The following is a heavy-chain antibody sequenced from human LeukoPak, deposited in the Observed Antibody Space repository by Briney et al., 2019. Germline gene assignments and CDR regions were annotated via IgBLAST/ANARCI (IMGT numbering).Heavy chain of an antibody. CDR3: ARDDSSRDDSGGYHY. Sequence: PSETLSLTYTVSGDSINSYHWSWIRQPAGEGLEWIGRIHMSGSTNYNPSLRSRVAISMDNSKNQFSLKLKSVTAADTAVYYCARDDSSRDDSGGYHYWGQGTLVTISS. V-gene: IGHV4-4*07. CDR2: IHMSGST. D-gene: IGHD3-22*01. J-gene: IGHJ4*02. CDR1: GDSINSYH.